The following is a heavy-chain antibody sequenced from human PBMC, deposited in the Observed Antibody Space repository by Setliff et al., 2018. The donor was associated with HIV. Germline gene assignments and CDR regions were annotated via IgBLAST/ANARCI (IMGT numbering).Heavy chain of an antibody. J-gene: IGHJ4*02. CDR2: ISSSGDSI. V-gene: IGHV3-48*03. Sequence: GESLKISCAASGFTFSDYEMNWVRQAPGKGLEWVSYISSSGDSIYYADSVKGRFTISRDNAKNSLYLQMNSLRAEDTAVYYCAGDKAVAGNHRPYYFDYWGQGTLVTVSS. CDR3: AGDKAVAGNHRPYYFDY. CDR1: GFTFSDYE. D-gene: IGHD6-19*01.